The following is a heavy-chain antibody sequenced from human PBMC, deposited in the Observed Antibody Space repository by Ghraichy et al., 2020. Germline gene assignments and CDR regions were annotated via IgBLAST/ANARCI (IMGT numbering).Heavy chain of an antibody. CDR1: GGSVSSTGCY. V-gene: IGHV4-39*01. CDR3: TRRRSGTSYVDY. D-gene: IGHD1-26*01. Sequence: SETLSLTCTVSGGSVSSTGCYWGWIRQPPGKGPEWIGNIYYGGSTYYNQSLKSRLTISIDTSTNRFSVKMTSVTAADTAVYYCTRRRSGTSYVDYWGQGTLVTVSS. J-gene: IGHJ4*02. CDR2: IYYGGST.